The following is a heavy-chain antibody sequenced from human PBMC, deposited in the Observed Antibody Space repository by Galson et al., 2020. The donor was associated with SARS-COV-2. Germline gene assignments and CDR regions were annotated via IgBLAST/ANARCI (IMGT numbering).Heavy chain of an antibody. D-gene: IGHD1-26*01. CDR2: TSYDGSIK. J-gene: IGHJ4*02. Sequence: GGSLRLSCAASGFSISRFATHWVRQAPGKGLEWVGFTSYDGSIKYYAESVKGRFTISRDDSKNTLHLQMNNLRPEDTAIYYCARGGIGGSYSFDSWGQGTLVTVSS. V-gene: IGHV3-30*01. CDR3: ARGGIGGSYSFDS. CDR1: GFSISRFA.